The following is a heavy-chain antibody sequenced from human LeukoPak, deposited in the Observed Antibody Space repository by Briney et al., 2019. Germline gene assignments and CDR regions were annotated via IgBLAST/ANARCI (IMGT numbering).Heavy chain of an antibody. CDR2: ISSSGSTI. J-gene: IGHJ6*03. V-gene: IGHV3-48*03. D-gene: IGHD6-19*01. CDR3: ARMLQYSCVYMDV. CDR1: GFTFSSYE. Sequence: GGSLRLSCAASGFTFSSYEMNWVRQAPGKGLEWVSYISSSGSTIYYADSVKGRFTISRDNAKNSLYLQMNSLRAEDTAVYYCARMLQYSCVYMDVWGKGTRVTVSS.